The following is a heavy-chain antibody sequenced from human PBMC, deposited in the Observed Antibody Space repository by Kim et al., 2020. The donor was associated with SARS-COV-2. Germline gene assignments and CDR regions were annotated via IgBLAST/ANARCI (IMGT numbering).Heavy chain of an antibody. J-gene: IGHJ4*02. CDR2: VYNSGAT. Sequence: SETLSLTCTVSGVSVSSCCYYWGWMRQSPGKGLEWIGSVYNSGATYYTPSLRSRVTMSLDTSKNQFSLNLSSVTAADTAVYYAFYYDSGGYYYEVYWGQGTLVTVSP. CDR1: GVSVSSCCYY. V-gene: IGHV4-39*07. CDR3: FYYDSGGYYYEVY. D-gene: IGHD3-22*01.